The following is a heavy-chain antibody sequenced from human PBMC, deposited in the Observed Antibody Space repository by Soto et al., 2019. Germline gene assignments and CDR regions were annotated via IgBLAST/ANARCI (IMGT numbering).Heavy chain of an antibody. D-gene: IGHD3-10*01. V-gene: IGHV3-23*01. J-gene: IGHJ4*02. CDR1: GFTFSSYA. CDR3: AKTPRGSGSYSMSGSGGPLDY. Sequence: EVQLLESGGGLVQPGGSLRLSCAASGFTFSSYAMSWVRQAPGKGLEWVSAISGSGGSTYYADSVKGRFTISRDNSKNTLYLQMNSLRAEDTAVYYCAKTPRGSGSYSMSGSGGPLDYWGQGTLVTVSS. CDR2: ISGSGGST.